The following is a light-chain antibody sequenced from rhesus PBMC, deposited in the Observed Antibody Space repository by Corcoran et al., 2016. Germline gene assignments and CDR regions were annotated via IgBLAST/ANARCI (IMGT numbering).Light chain of an antibody. J-gene: IGKJ4*01. CDR1: ENVNNY. Sequence: DIQMTQSPSSLSASVGDRVTIPCRASENVNNYLNWYQQKPGQAPKLLIYKASTLQSGVPSRFRGSGSGTNYTFTISSLQPEDVATYYCQHGYGTPLTFGGGTKVEIK. V-gene: IGKV1-74*01. CDR2: KAS. CDR3: QHGYGTPLT.